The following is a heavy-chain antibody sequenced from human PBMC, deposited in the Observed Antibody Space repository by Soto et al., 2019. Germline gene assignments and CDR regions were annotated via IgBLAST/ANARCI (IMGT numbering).Heavy chain of an antibody. D-gene: IGHD6-19*01. CDR2: IYYSGST. V-gene: IGHV4-59*08. Sequence: PSETLSLTCTVPGGSISSYYWSWIRQPPGKGLEWIGYIYYSGSTNYNPSLKSRVNISVDTSKNQFSLKLSSVTAADTAVYYCARQGAVAGTRYVDYWGQGTLVTVSS. CDR3: ARQGAVAGTRYVDY. J-gene: IGHJ4*02. CDR1: GGSISSYY.